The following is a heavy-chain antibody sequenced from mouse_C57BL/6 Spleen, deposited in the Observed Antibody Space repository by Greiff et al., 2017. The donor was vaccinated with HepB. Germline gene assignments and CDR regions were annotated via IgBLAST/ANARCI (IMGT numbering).Heavy chain of an antibody. D-gene: IGHD1-1*01. CDR1: GYAFTNYL. CDR2: INPGSGGT. Sequence: QVQLQQSGAELVRPGTSVKVSCKASGYAFTNYLIEWVKQRPGQGLEWIGVINPGSGGTNYNEKFKGKATLTADKSSSTAYMQLSSLTSEDSAVLVCARRDYYGSSWYFDVWGTGTTVTVSS. V-gene: IGHV1-54*01. J-gene: IGHJ1*03. CDR3: ARRDYYGSSWYFDV.